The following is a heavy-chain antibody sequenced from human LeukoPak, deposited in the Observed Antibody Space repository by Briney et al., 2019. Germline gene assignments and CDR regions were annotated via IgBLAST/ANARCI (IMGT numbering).Heavy chain of an antibody. CDR3: ARGVYYFDY. CDR2: IKEDGGEK. Sequence: GGSLRLSCVASGFTFSSSWMAWVRQAPGRGLEWVANIKEDGGEKYCVDSVKGRFTISRDNAKNSLFLQMMSLRAEDTAVYYCARGVYYFDYWGQGTLVTVSS. D-gene: IGHD3-16*01. CDR1: GFTFSSSW. V-gene: IGHV3-7*03. J-gene: IGHJ4*02.